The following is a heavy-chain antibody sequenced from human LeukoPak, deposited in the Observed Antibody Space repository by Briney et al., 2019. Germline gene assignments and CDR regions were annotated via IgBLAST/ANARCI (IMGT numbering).Heavy chain of an antibody. V-gene: IGHV1-2*02. CDR3: ARGPERTVTTHYYYYYGMDV. CDR1: GYTFTGYY. J-gene: IGHJ6*02. CDR2: INPNSGGT. Sequence: ASVKVSCKASGYTFTGYYMHWVRQAPGQGLEWMGWINPNSGGTNYAQKFQGRVTMTRDTSISTAYMELSRLRSDDTAVYYCARGPERTVTTHYYYYYGMDVWGQGTTVTVSS. D-gene: IGHD4-17*01.